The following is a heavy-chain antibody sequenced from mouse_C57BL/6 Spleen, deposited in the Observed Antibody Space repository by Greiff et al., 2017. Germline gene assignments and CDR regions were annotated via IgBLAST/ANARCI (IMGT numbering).Heavy chain of an antibody. J-gene: IGHJ4*01. CDR3: ARDGNLHYYAMDY. CDR2: INPSTGGT. CDR1: GYSFTGYY. V-gene: IGHV1-42*01. Sequence: VQLQQSGPELVKPGASVKISCKASGYSFTGYYMNWVKQSPEKSLEWIGEINPSTGGTTYNQKFKAKATLTVDKSSSTAYMQLKSLTSEDSAVYYCARDGNLHYYAMDYWGQGTSVTVAS. D-gene: IGHD2-1*01.